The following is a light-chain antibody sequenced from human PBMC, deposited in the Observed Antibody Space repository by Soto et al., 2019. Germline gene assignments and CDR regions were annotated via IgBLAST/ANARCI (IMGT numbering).Light chain of an antibody. CDR2: WAS. CDR1: QSVLYSSNNKNY. J-gene: IGKJ1*01. CDR3: QQYYSTPS. V-gene: IGKV4-1*01. Sequence: DIVMTQSPDSLAVSLGERATINCKSSQSVLYSSNNKNYLAWYQQKPGQPPKLLIYWASTRESGVPDRFSGSGSGTDVTLTISSLQADDVAVYYCQQYYSTPSFGQGTKVEIK.